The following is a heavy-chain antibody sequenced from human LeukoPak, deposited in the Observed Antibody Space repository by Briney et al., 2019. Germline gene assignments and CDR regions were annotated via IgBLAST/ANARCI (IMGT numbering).Heavy chain of an antibody. CDR3: ARRPRYCSGGSCYDY. V-gene: IGHV5-51*01. CDR1: GYSFTSYW. J-gene: IGHJ4*02. CDR2: IYPGDSDT. Sequence: GESLKISCKGSGYSFTSYWIGWVRQMPGKGLEWMGIIYPGDSDTRYCPSFQGQVTISADKSISTAYLQWSSLKASDTAMYYCARRPRYCSGGSCYDYWGQGTLVTVSS. D-gene: IGHD2-15*01.